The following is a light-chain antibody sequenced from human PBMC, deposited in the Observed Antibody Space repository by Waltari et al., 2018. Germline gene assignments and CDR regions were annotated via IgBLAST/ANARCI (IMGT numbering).Light chain of an antibody. CDR1: SSNGALNP. J-gene: IGLJ1*01. V-gene: IGLV1-44*01. Sequence: QPDLTQPPSTPGTPGQRATIPCPEHSSNGALNPVTWYQHFPGTAPKLLLVGTTQRPSWVPHRFSGPQSGTSASLAISGLQSEDEADYYCAAWDDSLRGAFFGTGTKVTV. CDR3: AAWDDSLRGAF. CDR2: GTT.